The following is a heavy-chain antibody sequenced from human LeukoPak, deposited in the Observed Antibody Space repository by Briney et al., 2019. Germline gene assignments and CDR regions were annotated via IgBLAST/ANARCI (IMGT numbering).Heavy chain of an antibody. Sequence: GGSLRLSCAASGFTFSSYAMHWVRQAPGKGLEWVAVISYDGSNKYYADSVKGRFTISRDNSKNTLYLQMNSLRAEDTAVYYCAKERGSYGPGDAFDIWGQGTMVTVSS. CDR2: ISYDGSNK. V-gene: IGHV3-30-3*01. J-gene: IGHJ3*02. D-gene: IGHD3-16*01. CDR3: AKERGSYGPGDAFDI. CDR1: GFTFSSYA.